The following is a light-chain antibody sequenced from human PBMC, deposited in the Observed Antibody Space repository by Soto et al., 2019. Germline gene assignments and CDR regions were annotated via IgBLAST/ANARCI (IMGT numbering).Light chain of an antibody. CDR2: AAS. CDR3: HQSYDIPT. J-gene: IGKJ5*01. Sequence: ILMTHSQSSLSSSTLDRFTITCRASQNINSYLNWYQQKPGKAPKLLIYAASSLQSGVPSRFSGSGSGTDFTLTVSSLQPEDFATYYCHQSYDIPTFGQGTRLEIK. CDR1: QNINSY. V-gene: IGKV1-39*01.